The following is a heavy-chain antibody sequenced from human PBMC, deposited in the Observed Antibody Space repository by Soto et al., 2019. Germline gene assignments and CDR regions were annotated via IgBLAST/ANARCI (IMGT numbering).Heavy chain of an antibody. CDR1: GFTFSSYG. J-gene: IGHJ4*02. Sequence: GGSLRLSCAASGFTFSSYGMHWVRQAPGKGLEWVAVISYDGSNKYYADSVKGRFTISRDNSKNTLYLQMNSLRAEDTAVYYCAKDKLDIVATTREAYYFDYWGQGTLVTVSS. D-gene: IGHD5-12*01. CDR3: AKDKLDIVATTREAYYFDY. CDR2: ISYDGSNK. V-gene: IGHV3-30*18.